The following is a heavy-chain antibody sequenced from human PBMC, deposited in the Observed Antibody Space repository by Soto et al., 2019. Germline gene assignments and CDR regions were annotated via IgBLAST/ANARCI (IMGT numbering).Heavy chain of an antibody. V-gene: IGHV1-69*13. CDR2: IIPIFGTT. CDR1: GGTLSSYA. CDR3: ARVVTVVKSFHYWYFDL. D-gene: IGHD2-15*01. J-gene: IGHJ2*01. Sequence: SVKVSCKASGGTLSSYAISWVRQAPGQGLEWMGGIIPIFGTTNYAQKFQGRVTITADESTSTAYMELSSLRSEDTAVYYCARVVTVVKSFHYWYFDLWGRGTLVTVSS.